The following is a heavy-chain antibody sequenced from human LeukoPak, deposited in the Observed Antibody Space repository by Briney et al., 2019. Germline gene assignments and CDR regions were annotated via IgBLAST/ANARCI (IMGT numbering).Heavy chain of an antibody. J-gene: IGHJ4*02. V-gene: IGHV1-69*05. CDR3: ASGSRWFGEFKPFDY. CDR2: IIPIFGTA. D-gene: IGHD3-10*01. Sequence: GASVKVSCKASGCTFTSYAISWVRQAPGQGLEWMGGIIPIFGTANYAQKFQGRVTITTDESTSTAYMELSSLRSEDTAVYYCASGSRWFGEFKPFDYCGQGWLVTASS. CDR1: GCTFTSYA.